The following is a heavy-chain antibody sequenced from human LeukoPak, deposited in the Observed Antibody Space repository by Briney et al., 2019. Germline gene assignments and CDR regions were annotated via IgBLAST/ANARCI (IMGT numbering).Heavy chain of an antibody. CDR3: ARLQIRYQLSLDY. D-gene: IGHD2-2*01. J-gene: IGHJ4*02. V-gene: IGHV4-39*07. CDR2: IYYSGST. Sequence: SETLSLTCTVSGGSISSSSYYWGWIRKPPGEGLEWIGSIYYSGSTYYNPSLKSRVTISVETSKNQFSLMLSSVTAADTAVYYCARLQIRYQLSLDYWGQGTLVTVSS. CDR1: GGSISSSSYY.